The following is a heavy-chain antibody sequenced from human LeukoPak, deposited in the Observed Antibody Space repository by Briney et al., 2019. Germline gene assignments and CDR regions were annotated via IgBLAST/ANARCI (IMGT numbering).Heavy chain of an antibody. J-gene: IGHJ4*02. CDR1: GFTFSIYS. CDR3: AREYGQLGEYFDF. CDR2: ISRNGDTI. V-gene: IGHV3-48*02. D-gene: IGHD3-10*01. Sequence: GGSLRLSCAASGFTFSIYSMDWGRQAPGKGLEWVSYISRNGDTIYYADSVKGRFTISRDNAKNSLYLQMNSLRDEDTAVYYCAREYGQLGEYFDFWGQGTLVTVSS.